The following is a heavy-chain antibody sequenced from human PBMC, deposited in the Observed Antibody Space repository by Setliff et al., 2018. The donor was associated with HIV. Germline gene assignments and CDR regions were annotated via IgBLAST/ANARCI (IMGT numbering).Heavy chain of an antibody. D-gene: IGHD2-2*01. CDR2: IIPISGTA. J-gene: IGHJ5*02. V-gene: IGHV1-69*05. Sequence: ASVKVSCKASGGTFSNYGMSWVRQAPGQGLEWMGGIIPISGTANYAQKLQGRVTMTTDESTSTAYMELSGLRSEDTAVYYCARDFGGYCSSMSCPGLFDPWGQGTLVTVSS. CDR3: ARDFGGYCSSMSCPGLFDP. CDR1: GGTFSNYG.